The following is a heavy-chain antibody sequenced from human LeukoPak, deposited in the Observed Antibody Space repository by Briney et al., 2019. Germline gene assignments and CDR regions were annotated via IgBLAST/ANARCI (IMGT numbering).Heavy chain of an antibody. V-gene: IGHV3-21*05. J-gene: IGHJ4*02. CDR3: ARRVPSQVITDYLDY. Sequence: GGSLRLSCTASGFTFSAYSMNWVRQAPGKGLEWLSIITSTSNFIYYADSVKGRFTVSRDNAKNSLYLQMNSLRAEDTAVYYCARRVPSQVITDYLDYWGLGAPVTVSS. CDR2: ITSTSNFI. D-gene: IGHD3-22*01. CDR1: GFTFSAYS.